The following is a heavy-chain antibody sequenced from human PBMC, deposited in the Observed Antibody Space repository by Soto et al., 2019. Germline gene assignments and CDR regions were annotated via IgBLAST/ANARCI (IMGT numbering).Heavy chain of an antibody. CDR3: AHTLIHRYVYYYGMDV. CDR1: GFSLSTSGVG. Sequence: QITLKESGPTLVKPTQTLTLTCTFSGFSLSTSGVGVVRIRQPPGKALEWLALIYWDDDKRYSPSRKSRLTITTDTSKNQVVLTLTYVDTVDKATYYCAHTLIHRYVYYYGMDVWGEGTTVTVSS. V-gene: IGHV2-5*02. D-gene: IGHD5-12*01. CDR2: IYWDDDK. J-gene: IGHJ6*04.